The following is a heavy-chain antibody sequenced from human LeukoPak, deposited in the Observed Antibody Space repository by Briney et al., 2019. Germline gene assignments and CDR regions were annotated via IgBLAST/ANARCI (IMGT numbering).Heavy chain of an antibody. Sequence: GGSLRLSCAASGFTFSSYGMSWVRQAPGKGLEWVANIKQDGSEKYYVDFVKGRFTISRDNAKNSLYLQMNSLRAEDTAVYYCAREGIVVVPAANDYWGQGTLVTVSS. D-gene: IGHD2-2*01. CDR1: GFTFSSYG. V-gene: IGHV3-7*01. J-gene: IGHJ4*02. CDR3: AREGIVVVPAANDY. CDR2: IKQDGSEK.